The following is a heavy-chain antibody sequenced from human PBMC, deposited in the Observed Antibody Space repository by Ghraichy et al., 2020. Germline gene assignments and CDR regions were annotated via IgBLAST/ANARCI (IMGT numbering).Heavy chain of an antibody. CDR1: GFTFSSYS. D-gene: IGHD3-22*01. J-gene: IGHJ3*02. CDR2: ISSSSSTI. Sequence: GGSLRLSCAASGFTFSSYSMNWVRQAPGKGLEWVSYISSSSSTIYYADSVKGRFTISRDNAKNSLYLQMNSLRDEDTAVYYCARDYYDSSGYYYPAAFDIWDQGTMVTVSS. CDR3: ARDYYDSSGYYYPAAFDI. V-gene: IGHV3-48*02.